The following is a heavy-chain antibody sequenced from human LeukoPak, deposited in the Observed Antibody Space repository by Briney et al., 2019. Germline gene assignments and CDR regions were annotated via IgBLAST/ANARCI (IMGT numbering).Heavy chain of an antibody. D-gene: IGHD5-24*01. V-gene: IGHV4-34*01. J-gene: IGHJ4*02. CDR3: ARGEDRYKQGY. CDR1: GGSFSHYY. CDR2: IHPSGDT. Sequence: SETLSLTCGVPGGSFSHYYRSWIRQSPGKGLEWIGEIHPSGDTNYNPSFKSRVTISVDTSKNQFSLKLTSVTAADTAVYYCARGEDRYKQGYWGQGTLVTVSS.